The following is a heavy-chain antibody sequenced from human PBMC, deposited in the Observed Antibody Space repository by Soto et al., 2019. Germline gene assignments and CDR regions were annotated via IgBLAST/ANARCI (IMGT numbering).Heavy chain of an antibody. D-gene: IGHD4-17*01. CDR3: ARRKLRFDDFDI. Sequence: QVQLQQWGAGLLKPSETLSLTCAVYGGSFSGYYWSWIRQPPGKGLEWIGESNHSGSTNYNPSLTSRVTISVDTSKNQFSLKLSSVTAADTAVYYCARRKLRFDDFDIWGQGTMVTVSS. V-gene: IGHV4-34*01. CDR1: GGSFSGYY. J-gene: IGHJ3*02. CDR2: SNHSGST.